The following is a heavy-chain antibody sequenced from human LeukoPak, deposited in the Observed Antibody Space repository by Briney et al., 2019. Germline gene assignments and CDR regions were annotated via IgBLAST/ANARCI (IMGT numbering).Heavy chain of an antibody. CDR2: ISSISSYI. V-gene: IGHV3-21*01. J-gene: IGHJ3*02. Sequence: KTGGSLRPSCAASGFTFSSYSMNWVRQAPGKGLEWVSPISSISSYIYDAASLKGRFTMSRDNAKNSMYLQMNSLRAEETAVYYCARDRAALWFGELLPDAFDIWGQGTMVTVSS. CDR3: ARDRAALWFGELLPDAFDI. CDR1: GFTFSSYS. D-gene: IGHD3-10*01.